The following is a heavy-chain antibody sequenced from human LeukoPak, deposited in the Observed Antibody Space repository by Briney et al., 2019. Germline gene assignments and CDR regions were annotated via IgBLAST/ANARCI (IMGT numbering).Heavy chain of an antibody. D-gene: IGHD3-22*01. V-gene: IGHV3-53*01. CDR3: ARGVYDSSGLPFDY. J-gene: IGHJ4*02. CDR2: IYSGGST. Sequence: GGSLRLSCAASGFTVSSNCMSWVRQAPGKGLEWVSVIYSGGSTYYADSVKGRFTISRDNSKNTLYLQMNSLRAEDTAVYYCARGVYDSSGLPFDYWGQGTLVTVSS. CDR1: GFTVSSNC.